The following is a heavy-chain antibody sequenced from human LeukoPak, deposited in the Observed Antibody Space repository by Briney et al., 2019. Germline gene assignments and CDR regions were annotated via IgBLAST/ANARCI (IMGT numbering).Heavy chain of an antibody. CDR1: GGSISSSSYY. J-gene: IGHJ4*02. V-gene: IGHV4-39*07. Sequence: PSETLSLTCTVSGGSISSSSYYWGWIRQPPGKGLEWIGEINHSGSTNYNPSLKSRVTISVDTSKNQFSLKLSSVTAADTAVYYCARDQLYYYDSSGTFDYWGQGTLVTVSS. CDR3: ARDQLYYYDSSGTFDY. CDR2: INHSGST. D-gene: IGHD3-22*01.